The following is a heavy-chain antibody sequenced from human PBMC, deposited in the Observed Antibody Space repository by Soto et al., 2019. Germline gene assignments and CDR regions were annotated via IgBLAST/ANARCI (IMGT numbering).Heavy chain of an antibody. J-gene: IGHJ5*02. CDR1: GFTFSSYW. V-gene: IGHV3-74*02. Sequence: EVQLLESGGGLVQPGGSLRLSCAASGFTFSSYWMHWVRQAPGKGLVWVSRINSDGSRTNYADSVKGRFTVSRDNAKNTPYLQMNSLRAEDTAVYYCARVLTGSWNWFDPWGQGTLVTVSS. CDR3: ARVLTGSWNWFDP. D-gene: IGHD6-13*01. CDR2: INSDGSRT.